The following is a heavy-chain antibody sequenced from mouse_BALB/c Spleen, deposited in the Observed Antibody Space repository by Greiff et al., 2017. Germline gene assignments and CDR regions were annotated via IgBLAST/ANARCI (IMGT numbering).Heavy chain of an antibody. Sequence: EVQLQQSGAELVKPGASVKLSCTASGFNIKDTYMHWVKQRPEQGLEWIGRIDPANGNTKYDPKFQGKATITADTSSNTAYLQLSSLTSEDTAVYYCASLVDYDRVAYWGQGTLVTVSA. V-gene: IGHV14-3*02. CDR1: GFNIKDTY. J-gene: IGHJ3*01. D-gene: IGHD2-4*01. CDR2: IDPANGNT. CDR3: ASLVDYDRVAY.